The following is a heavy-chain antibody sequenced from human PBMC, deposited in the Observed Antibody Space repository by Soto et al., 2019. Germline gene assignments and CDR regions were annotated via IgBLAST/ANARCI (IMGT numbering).Heavy chain of an antibody. CDR1: GYTFTGYY. CDR2: INPNSGGT. J-gene: IGHJ6*03. V-gene: IGHV1-2*04. D-gene: IGHD2-15*01. Sequence: QVQLVQSGAEVKKPGASVKVSCKASGYTFTGYYMYWVRQAPGQGLEWMGWINPNSGGTNYAQKFQGWVTMTRDTSISTAYMELSRLRSDDTAVYYCARDGGGGYCSGGSCYYYYYMDFWGKGTTVTVSS. CDR3: ARDGGGGYCSGGSCYYYYYMDF.